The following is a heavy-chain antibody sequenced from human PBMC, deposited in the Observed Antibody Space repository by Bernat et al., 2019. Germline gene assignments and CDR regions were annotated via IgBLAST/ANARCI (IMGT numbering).Heavy chain of an antibody. D-gene: IGHD3-10*01. J-gene: IGHJ6*02. CDR3: ARDHPTGSGTSSMDV. CDR2: INEVNGNS. V-gene: IGHV1-3*01. Sequence: QVQLLQSGTEVKKPGASVLVSCKASGYIFNTYAVHWVRQAPGQGLEWMGWINEVNGNSRYSQKFQGRLTINWDTSATTAYMELSSLTSEDTAVYYCARDHPTGSGTSSMDVWGQGTTVSVSS. CDR1: GYIFNTYA.